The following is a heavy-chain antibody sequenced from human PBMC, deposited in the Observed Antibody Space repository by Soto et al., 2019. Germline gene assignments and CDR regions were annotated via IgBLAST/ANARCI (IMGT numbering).Heavy chain of an antibody. CDR2: IYYSGSS. V-gene: IGHV4-61*01. CDR3: AGVKLRGDGSGEVDV. D-gene: IGHD3-10*01. J-gene: IGHJ6*02. CDR1: GGSVSSGSYY. Sequence: SETLSLTCTVSGGSVSSGSYYWSWIRQPPGKGLEWIGYIYYSGSSNYNPSLESRVTISEDTSKNQFSLKLSSVTAADTAVYYCAGVKLRGDGSGEVDVWGQGT.